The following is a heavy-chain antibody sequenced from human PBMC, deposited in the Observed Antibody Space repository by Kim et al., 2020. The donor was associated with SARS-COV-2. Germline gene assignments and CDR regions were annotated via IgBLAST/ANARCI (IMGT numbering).Heavy chain of an antibody. CDR1: GYSFTSYW. CDR2: IYPGDSDT. D-gene: IGHD3-3*01. J-gene: IGHJ4*02. Sequence: GASLKISCKGSGYSFTSYWIGWVRQMPGKGLEWMGIIYPGDSDTRYSPSFQGQVTISADKSISTAYLQWSSLKASDTAMYYCARVPLVRFLEWLLPFDYWGQGTLVTVSS. V-gene: IGHV5-51*01. CDR3: ARVPLVRFLEWLLPFDY.